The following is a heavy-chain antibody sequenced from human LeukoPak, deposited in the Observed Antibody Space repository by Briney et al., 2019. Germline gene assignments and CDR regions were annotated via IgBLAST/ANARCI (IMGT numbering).Heavy chain of an antibody. D-gene: IGHD3-22*01. V-gene: IGHV1-18*01. CDR3: ARDRPFYDSSGFAFDY. Sequence: ASVKVSCKASGYTFTSYGISWVRQAPGQGLEWMGWISAYNGSTNYAQKLQGRVTMTTDTSTSTAYMELRSLRSDDTAVYYCARDRPFYDSSGFAFDYWGQGTLVTVSS. CDR2: ISAYNGST. CDR1: GYTFTSYG. J-gene: IGHJ4*02.